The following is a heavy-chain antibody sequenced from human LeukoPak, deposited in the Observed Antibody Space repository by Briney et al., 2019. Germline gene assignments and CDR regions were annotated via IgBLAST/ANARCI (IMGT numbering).Heavy chain of an antibody. CDR3: ARSTRPRGAFDF. D-gene: IGHD6-6*01. V-gene: IGHV4-59*08. Sequence: SETLSLTCTVSGASIRSHYWSWIRQPPGKGLEWIGFVFYSGTIDYQSSLKNRVSISLDASKSQFSLKVNSVTAADTAVYYCARSTRPRGAFDFWGQGTLVTVSS. CDR2: VFYSGTI. CDR1: GASIRSHY. J-gene: IGHJ4*02.